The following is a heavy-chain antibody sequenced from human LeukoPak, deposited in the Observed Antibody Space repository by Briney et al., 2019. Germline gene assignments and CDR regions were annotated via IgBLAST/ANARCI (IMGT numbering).Heavy chain of an antibody. Sequence: PGRSLRLSCAASGFTFSSYAMHWVRQAPGKGLEWVAFISYDGSNKYYADSAKGRFTISRDNSKNTLYLQMNSLRAEDTAVYYCARDGSDYDILTGPFDYWGQGTLVTVSS. CDR2: ISYDGSNK. V-gene: IGHV3-30*04. D-gene: IGHD3-9*01. CDR1: GFTFSSYA. CDR3: ARDGSDYDILTGPFDY. J-gene: IGHJ4*02.